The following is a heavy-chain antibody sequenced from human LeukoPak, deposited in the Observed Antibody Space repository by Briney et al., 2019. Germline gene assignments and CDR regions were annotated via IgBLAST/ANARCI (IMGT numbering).Heavy chain of an antibody. D-gene: IGHD2-21*02. CDR1: GGTFSSYA. CDR3: ATYQPLLFYHGMDV. CDR2: IIPIFGIA. V-gene: IGHV1-69*04. J-gene: IGHJ6*02. Sequence: SVKVSCKASGGTFSSYAISWVRQAPGQGLEWMGRIIPIFGIANYAQKFQGRVTITADKSTSTAYMELSSLRSEDTAVYYCATYQPLLFYHGMDVWAQGTTVTVSS.